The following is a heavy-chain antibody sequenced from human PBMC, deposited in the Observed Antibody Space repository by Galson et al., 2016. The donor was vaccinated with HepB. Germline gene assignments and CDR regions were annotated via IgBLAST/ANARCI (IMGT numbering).Heavy chain of an antibody. CDR3: ARLLRPHEFWSGHYGMDV. CDR1: GFSLSTSGMS. CDR2: IDWDDDK. D-gene: IGHD3-3*01. Sequence: PALVKPTQTLTLTCTFSGFSLSTSGMSVTWIRQPPGKALEWLARIDWDDDKYYRTSLKTRLTISKATSKDQVVLEMTNMDPVDTATYYCARLLRPHEFWSGHYGMDVWGQGTTVTVSS. J-gene: IGHJ6*02. V-gene: IGHV2-70*11.